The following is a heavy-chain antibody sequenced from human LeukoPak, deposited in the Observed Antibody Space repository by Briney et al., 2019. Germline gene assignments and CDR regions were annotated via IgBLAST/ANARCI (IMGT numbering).Heavy chain of an antibody. V-gene: IGHV3-23*01. CDR2: ISGSGGST. Sequence: PGGTLRLSCAASGFTFSSYGMSWVRQAPGKGLEWVSAISGSGGSTYYADSVKGRFTISRDNSKNTLYLQMNSLRAEDTAVYYCAKDFAADDDYWGQGTLVTVSS. D-gene: IGHD6-25*01. CDR1: GFTFSSYG. CDR3: AKDFAADDDY. J-gene: IGHJ4*02.